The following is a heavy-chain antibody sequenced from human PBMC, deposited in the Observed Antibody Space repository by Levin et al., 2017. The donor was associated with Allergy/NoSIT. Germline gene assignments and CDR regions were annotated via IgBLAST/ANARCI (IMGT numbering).Heavy chain of an antibody. Sequence: GESLKISCAASGFTFRTFWMSWVRQAPGKGPEWVANIKQDGSDKYYVDSVEGRFTVSRDNAKNSLYLQMNSLRVEDTAVYYCASDHDGEDEYFDFWGQGTLVTVSS. CDR2: IKQDGSDK. CDR1: GFTFRTFW. CDR3: ASDHDGEDEYFDF. D-gene: IGHD3-10*01. J-gene: IGHJ4*02. V-gene: IGHV3-7*01.